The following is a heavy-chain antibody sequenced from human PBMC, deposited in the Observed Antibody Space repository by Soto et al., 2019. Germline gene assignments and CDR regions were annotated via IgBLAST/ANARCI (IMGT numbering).Heavy chain of an antibody. CDR2: ISGSGDST. CDR3: AKDRGMITFGGVIVA. D-gene: IGHD3-16*02. V-gene: IGHV3-23*01. Sequence: GGSLRLSCAASGFTFSNYAMTWVRQAPGKGLEWVSSISGSGDSTYSADSVKGRLTISRDNSKNTLYLQMHSLRVEDTAVYYCAKDRGMITFGGVIVAWGQGTLVTVSS. J-gene: IGHJ5*02. CDR1: GFTFSNYA.